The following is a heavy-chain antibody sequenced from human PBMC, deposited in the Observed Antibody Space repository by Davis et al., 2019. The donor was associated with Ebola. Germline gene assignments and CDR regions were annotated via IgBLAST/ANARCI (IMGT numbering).Heavy chain of an antibody. Sequence: GESLKISCAASGFTFSSYAMSWVRQAPGKGLEWVSAISGSGGNTYYADSVKGRFTISRDNSENTLYLQMNSLRSEDTAVYYCARAPYGDYAVGGFDYWGQGTLVTVSS. CDR2: ISGSGGNT. D-gene: IGHD4-17*01. J-gene: IGHJ4*02. CDR1: GFTFSSYA. V-gene: IGHV3-23*01. CDR3: ARAPYGDYAVGGFDY.